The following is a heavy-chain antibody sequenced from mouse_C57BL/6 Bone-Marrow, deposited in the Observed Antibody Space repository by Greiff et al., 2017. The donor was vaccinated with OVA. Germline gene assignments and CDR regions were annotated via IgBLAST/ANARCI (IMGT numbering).Heavy chain of an antibody. Sequence: EVKLMESGGGLVKPGGSLKLSCAASGFTFSSYAMSWVRQTPEKRLEWVATISDGGSYTYYPDNVKGRFTISRDNAKNNLYLQMSHLKSEDTAMYYCARECFEGSSYGYWGQGTTLTVSS. D-gene: IGHD1-1*01. CDR1: GFTFSSYA. V-gene: IGHV5-4*01. CDR2: ISDGGSYT. CDR3: ARECFEGSSYGY. J-gene: IGHJ2*01.